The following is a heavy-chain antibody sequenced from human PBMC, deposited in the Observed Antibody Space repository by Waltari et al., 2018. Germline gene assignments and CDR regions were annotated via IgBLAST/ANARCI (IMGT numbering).Heavy chain of an antibody. CDR2: LDPEGSET. Sequence: QVQLVQSGAAVKKPGASVKVSCKASGYTLTDVSIHRVRQAPGKWIAWMGVLDPEGSETNDGQKFQGRVTMTEDTSTDTAYMELSSLRSEDTAVYYCATNIAARRNGFDPWGQGTLVTVSS. CDR1: GYTLTDVS. D-gene: IGHD6-6*01. CDR3: ATNIAARRNGFDP. J-gene: IGHJ5*02. V-gene: IGHV1-24*01.